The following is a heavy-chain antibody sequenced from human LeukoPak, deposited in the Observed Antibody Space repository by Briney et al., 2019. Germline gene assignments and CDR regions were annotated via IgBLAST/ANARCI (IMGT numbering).Heavy chain of an antibody. D-gene: IGHD3-10*01. CDR2: ISSNGGST. V-gene: IGHV3-64*01. CDR3: ARGYYGSAYFDY. Sequence: GESLRLACAASGFTFSSYSMHWVRQAPGKGLEYVSAISSNGGSTYYANSMKGRFTISRDNSKNTLYLQMGSLSAEDMAVYYCARGYYGSAYFDYWGQGTLVTVSS. J-gene: IGHJ4*02. CDR1: GFTFSSYS.